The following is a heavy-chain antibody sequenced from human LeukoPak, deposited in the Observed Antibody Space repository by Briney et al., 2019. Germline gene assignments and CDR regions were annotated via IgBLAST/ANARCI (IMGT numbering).Heavy chain of an antibody. J-gene: IGHJ4*02. CDR3: ARELQLWGTFDY. CDR1: GSTFSSNW. CDR2: IKQDGSEK. D-gene: IGHD5-18*01. V-gene: IGHV3-7*01. Sequence: GGSLSLSCEASGSTFSSNWMSWARQAPGRGLGWVANIKQDGSEKYYVDSVKGRFTISRDNAKNSLYLQMNSLRAEDTAVYYCARELQLWGTFDYWGQGTLVTVSS.